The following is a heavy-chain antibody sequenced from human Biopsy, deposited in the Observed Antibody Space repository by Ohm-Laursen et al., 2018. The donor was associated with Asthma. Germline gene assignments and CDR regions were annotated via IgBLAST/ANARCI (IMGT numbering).Heavy chain of an antibody. CDR3: ARKAGSCISRTCYSLDF. CDR1: GGTFNTYV. CDR2: INSVFGTT. V-gene: IGHV1-69*13. Sequence: SVKVSCKSLGGTFNTYVIGWGLQAPGQGLEGMGGINSVFGTTTYPQKFQDRVTITADDSTSTVYMELSSLRSEDTAVYYCARKAGSCISRTCYSLDFWGQGTLVTVSS. D-gene: IGHD2-2*01. J-gene: IGHJ4*02.